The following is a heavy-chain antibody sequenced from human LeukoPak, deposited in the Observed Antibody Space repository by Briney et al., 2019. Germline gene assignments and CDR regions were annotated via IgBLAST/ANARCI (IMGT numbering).Heavy chain of an antibody. J-gene: IGHJ4*02. CDR2: IWYDGSNK. V-gene: IGHV3-33*08. D-gene: IGHD6-19*01. CDR3: ARDGSSGWYDY. Sequence: GGSLRLSCAASGFTFSSYSMNWVRQAPGKGLEWVAVIWYDGSNKYYADSVKGRFTISRDNSKNTLYLQMNSLRAEDTAVYYCARDGSSGWYDYWGQGTLVTVSS. CDR1: GFTFSSYS.